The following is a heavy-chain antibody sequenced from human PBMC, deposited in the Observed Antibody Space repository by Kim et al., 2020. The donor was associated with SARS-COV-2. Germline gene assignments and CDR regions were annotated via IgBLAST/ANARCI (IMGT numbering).Heavy chain of an antibody. Sequence: SETLSLTCTVSGGSLSSGSYYWSWIRQAPGKGLEWIGYIYYSGSTNYNPSLKSRVTISVDTSKSQFSLRLNSVTAADTAVYYCARDLAVVGGDYYYGMDV. V-gene: IGHV4-61*01. CDR2: IYYSGST. CDR3: ARDLAVVGGDYYYGMDV. D-gene: IGHD1-26*01. CDR1: GGSLSSGSYY. J-gene: IGHJ6*01.